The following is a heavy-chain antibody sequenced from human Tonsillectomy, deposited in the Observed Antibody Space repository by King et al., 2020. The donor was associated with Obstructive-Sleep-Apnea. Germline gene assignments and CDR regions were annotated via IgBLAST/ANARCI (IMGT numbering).Heavy chain of an antibody. V-gene: IGHV1-18*01. Sequence: VQLVESGAEVKKPGASVTVSCTASGYTFTSYGISWVRQAPGQGLEWMGWISAYNGNTNYAQKLQGRVTMTTDTSTSTAYMELRSLRSDDTAVYYCAREEGYSSSWSTGQFDYWGQGTLVTVSS. CDR2: ISAYNGNT. D-gene: IGHD6-13*01. J-gene: IGHJ4*02. CDR3: AREEGYSSSWSTGQFDY. CDR1: GYTFTSYG.